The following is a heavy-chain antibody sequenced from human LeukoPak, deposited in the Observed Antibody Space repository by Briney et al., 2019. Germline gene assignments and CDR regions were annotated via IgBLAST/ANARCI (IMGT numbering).Heavy chain of an antibody. J-gene: IGHJ4*02. CDR2: IKPDGKKE. CDR3: AKGDTGMAALPQFHY. CDR1: GFTFSSYW. V-gene: IGHV3-7*03. Sequence: GGSLRLSCEASGFTFSSYWMNWVRQAPGKGLEWVADIKPDGKKESYVDSVKGRFSISRDNAKNSLYLQMNSLRAEDTALYYCAKGDTGMAALPQFHYWGQGTLVTVSS. D-gene: IGHD5-18*01.